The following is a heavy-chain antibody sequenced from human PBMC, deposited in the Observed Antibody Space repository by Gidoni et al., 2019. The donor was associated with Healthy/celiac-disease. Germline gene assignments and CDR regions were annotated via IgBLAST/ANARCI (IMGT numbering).Heavy chain of an antibody. Sequence: QVQLVQSGAEVKKPGSSVKVSCQASGGNFSSYAISWVRQAPGQGLEWMGGIIPIFGTANYAQKFQGRVTITADESTSTAYMELSSLRSEDTAVYYCARAHSNYYYDSSGYSPNGFDPWGQGTLVTVSS. CDR3: ARAHSNYYYDSSGYSPNGFDP. J-gene: IGHJ5*02. CDR1: GGNFSSYA. CDR2: IIPIFGTA. D-gene: IGHD3-22*01. V-gene: IGHV1-69*01.